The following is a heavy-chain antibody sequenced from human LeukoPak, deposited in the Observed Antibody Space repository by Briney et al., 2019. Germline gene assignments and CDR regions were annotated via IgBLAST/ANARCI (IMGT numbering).Heavy chain of an antibody. V-gene: IGHV3-21*01. J-gene: IGHJ3*02. D-gene: IGHD3-10*01. CDR2: ISSSSSYI. CDR1: GFTFSSYS. Sequence: GGSLRLSRAASGFTFSSYSMNWVRQAPGKGLEWVSSISSSSSYIYYADSVKGRFTISRDNAKNSLYLQMNSLRAEDTAVYYCARVLLLDSYAFDIWGHGTMVTVSS. CDR3: ARVLLLDSYAFDI.